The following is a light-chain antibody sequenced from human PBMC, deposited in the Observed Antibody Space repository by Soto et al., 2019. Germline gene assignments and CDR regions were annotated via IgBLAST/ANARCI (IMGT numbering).Light chain of an antibody. Sequence: GDRVTITCRASQSISNWLAWYQQKPGKAPKLLIYKASSLESGVPSRFSGSGSGTEFTLTISSLQPDDFATYYCQQYNSSFGQGTRLEIK. CDR2: KAS. J-gene: IGKJ5*01. CDR3: QQYNSS. V-gene: IGKV1-5*03. CDR1: QSISNW.